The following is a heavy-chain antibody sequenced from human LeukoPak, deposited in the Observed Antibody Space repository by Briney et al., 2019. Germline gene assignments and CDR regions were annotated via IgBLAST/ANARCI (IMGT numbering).Heavy chain of an antibody. CDR1: GSSISSYY. CDR2: IYTSGST. V-gene: IGHV4-4*07. D-gene: IGHD3-3*01. CDR3: ARYDPGRGFDP. J-gene: IGHJ5*02. Sequence: SETLSLTRTVSGSSISSYYWSWIRQPAGKGLEWIGRIYTSGSTNYNPSLKSRVTMSVDTSKNQFSLRLSSVTAADTAVYYCARYDPGRGFDPWGQGTLVTVSS.